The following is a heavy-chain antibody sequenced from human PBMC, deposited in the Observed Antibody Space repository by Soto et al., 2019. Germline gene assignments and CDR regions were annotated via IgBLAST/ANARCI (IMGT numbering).Heavy chain of an antibody. V-gene: IGHV3-23*01. CDR1: GFTFSSYA. Sequence: GGSLRLSCAASGFTFSSYAMSWVRQAPGKGLEWVSAISGSGGSTYYADSVKGRFTISRDNSKNTLYLQMNSLRAEDTAVYYCAITPTEDSGYDRSGYYSDYWGQGTRVTVAS. D-gene: IGHD5-12*01. J-gene: IGHJ4*02. CDR3: AITPTEDSGYDRSGYYSDY. CDR2: ISGSGGST.